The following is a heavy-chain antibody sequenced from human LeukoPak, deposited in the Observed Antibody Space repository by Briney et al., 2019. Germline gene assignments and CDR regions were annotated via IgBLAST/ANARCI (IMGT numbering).Heavy chain of an antibody. CDR3: TREYAVVSRP. Sequence: GGSLRLSCTASGFTFGDYAMSWVRQAPGKGLEWVCFIRGRAYGRTTAYSASVKGRFTIARDDSTSIAYLQINSLKTDDTAVYYGTREYAVVSRPWGQGTLVTVSS. CDR1: GFTFGDYA. CDR2: IRGRAYGRTT. J-gene: IGHJ5*02. V-gene: IGHV3-49*04. D-gene: IGHD2-2*01.